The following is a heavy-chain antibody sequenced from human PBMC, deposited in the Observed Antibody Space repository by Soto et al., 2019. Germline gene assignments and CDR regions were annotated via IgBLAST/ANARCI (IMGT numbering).Heavy chain of an antibody. J-gene: IGHJ6*02. CDR3: ASNYAYAEGYYWYGIDV. D-gene: IGHD3-16*01. CDR1: GFTFSRYW. Sequence: EVQLVESGGGLVLPGGSLRLSCAASGFTFSRYWMHWVRQAPGKGLVWVSRISSYGSDTHYADSVKGRFTIFRDNAKNTVYLQMNSLRAEDTAVYYCASNYAYAEGYYWYGIDVWGQGTTVTVSS. V-gene: IGHV3-74*01. CDR2: ISSYGSDT.